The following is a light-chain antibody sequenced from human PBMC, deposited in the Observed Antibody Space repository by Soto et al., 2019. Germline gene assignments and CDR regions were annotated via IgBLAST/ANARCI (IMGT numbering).Light chain of an antibody. V-gene: IGKV3-15*01. CDR3: QQYNNWPPLT. J-gene: IGKJ4*01. CDR1: QSVSRN. CDR2: GAA. Sequence: EIVMTQSPATLSVSLGERATLSCRASQSVSRNLAWYQQKTGQAPRLLIYGAATRATGIPARFSGSGSGTEFILTISSLQSEDFAVYYCQQYNNWPPLTFGGGTKVEIK.